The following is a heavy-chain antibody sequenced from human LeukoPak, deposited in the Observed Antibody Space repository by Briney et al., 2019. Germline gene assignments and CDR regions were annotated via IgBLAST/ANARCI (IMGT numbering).Heavy chain of an antibody. J-gene: IGHJ4*02. CDR1: GYSISSTYY. Sequence: PSETLSLTCTVSGYSISSTYYGGWIRQSPGKGLEWIATISHSGSTYYNPSLRSRVTISVDTSKNQFSLKLSSVTAADTAVYYCTRVNTPVATFDYWGQGTLVTVSS. D-gene: IGHD5-18*01. V-gene: IGHV4-38-2*02. CDR2: ISHSGST. CDR3: TRVNTPVATFDY.